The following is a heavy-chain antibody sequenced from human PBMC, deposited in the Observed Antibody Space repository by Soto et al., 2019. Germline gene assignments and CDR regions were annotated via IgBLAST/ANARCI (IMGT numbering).Heavy chain of an antibody. CDR1: GYTFTSYG. CDR2: ISAYNGNT. D-gene: IGHD3-3*01. V-gene: IGHV1-18*01. CDR3: ARYYDFWSGYALDDYYYYMDV. J-gene: IGHJ6*03. Sequence: ASVKVSCKASGYTFTSYGISWVRQAPGQGLEWMGWISAYNGNTNYAQKLQGRVTMTTDTSTSTAYMELRSLRSDDTAVYYCARYYDFWSGYALDDYYYYMDVWDKGTTVTVSS.